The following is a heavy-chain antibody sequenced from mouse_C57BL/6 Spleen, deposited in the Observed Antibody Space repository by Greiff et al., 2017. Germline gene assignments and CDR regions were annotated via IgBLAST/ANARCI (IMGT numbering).Heavy chain of an antibody. D-gene: IGHD1-1*01. Sequence: QVQLKESGAELMKPGASVKLSCKATGYTFTGYWIEWVKQRPGHGLEWIGEILPGSGSTNYNEKFKGKATFTADTSSNTAYMQLSSLTTEDSAIYYCARGDANHRLDYGSSPFDDWGQGTTLTVSS. CDR3: ARGDANHRLDYGSSPFDD. J-gene: IGHJ2*01. V-gene: IGHV1-9*01. CDR1: GYTFTGYW. CDR2: ILPGSGST.